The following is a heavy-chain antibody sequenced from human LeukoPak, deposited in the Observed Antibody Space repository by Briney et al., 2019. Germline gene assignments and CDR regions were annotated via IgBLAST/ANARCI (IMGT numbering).Heavy chain of an antibody. J-gene: IGHJ4*02. Sequence: SETLSLICTVSGGSISSYYWSWIRQPPGKGLEWIGYIYYSGSTNYSPSLKSRVTISVDTSKNQFSLKLSSVTAADTAVYYCARSLVRATTYYFDYWGQGTLVTVSS. V-gene: IGHV4-59*08. CDR1: GGSISSYY. CDR2: IYYSGST. D-gene: IGHD5-24*01. CDR3: ARSLVRATTYYFDY.